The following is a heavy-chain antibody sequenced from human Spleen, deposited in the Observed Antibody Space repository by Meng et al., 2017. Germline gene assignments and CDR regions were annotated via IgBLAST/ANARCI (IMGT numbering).Heavy chain of an antibody. CDR1: GGAFLYHY. CDR3: ARGAIATIRSLDP. D-gene: IGHD2-2*02. CDR2: IEYSGST. V-gene: IGHV4-34*01. J-gene: IGHJ5*02. Sequence: QVQLQQWGAGLLKPSGTLSRPFAVYGGAFLYHYWTWIRQSPGKGLEWIGEIEYSGSTNYNPSLQSRVTVSVDTTKKQFSLKLTSLTAADTAVYYCARGAIATIRSLDPWGQGTLVTVSS.